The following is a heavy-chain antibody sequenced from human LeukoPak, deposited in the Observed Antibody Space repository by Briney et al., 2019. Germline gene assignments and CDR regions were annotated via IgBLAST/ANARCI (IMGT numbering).Heavy chain of an antibody. J-gene: IGHJ4*02. CDR1: GFTFSSYA. CDR3: ARMLSEVGATFDY. V-gene: IGHV3-30-3*01. CDR2: ISYDGSNK. D-gene: IGHD1-26*01. Sequence: PGGSLRLSCAASGFTFSSYAMHWVRQAPGKGLEGVAVISYDGSNKYYADSVKGRFTISRDNSKNTLYLQMNSLRAEDTAVYYCARMLSEVGATFDYWGQGTLVTVSS.